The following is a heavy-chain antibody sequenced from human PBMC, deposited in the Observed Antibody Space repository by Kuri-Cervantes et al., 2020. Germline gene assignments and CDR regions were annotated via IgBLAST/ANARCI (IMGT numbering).Heavy chain of an antibody. CDR1: GGSFSGYY. V-gene: IGHV4-34*01. CDR2: INHSGST. D-gene: IGHD6-19*01. J-gene: IGHJ6*02. CDR3: ARGFLFYSSGPHTPYYYYGMDV. Sequence: SQTLSLTCAVYGGSFSGYYWSWIRQPPGKGLEWIGEINHSGSTNYNPSLKSRVTISVDTSKNQFSLKLSSVTAADTAVYYCARGFLFYSSGPHTPYYYYGMDVWGQGTTVTVSS.